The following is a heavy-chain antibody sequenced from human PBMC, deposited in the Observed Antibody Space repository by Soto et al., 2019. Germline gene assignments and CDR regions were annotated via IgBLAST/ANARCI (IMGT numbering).Heavy chain of an antibody. CDR2: ISHSGST. V-gene: IGHV4-4*02. J-gene: IGHJ6*02. CDR1: GDSINSSHW. CDR3: ARDYYGMDV. Sequence: PSEPLSLTCAVSGDSINSSHWWNWVRQPPGKGLEWIGQISHSGSTNYNPSLTSRVTISVDKSKNHFSLKLTSVTAADTAVYYCARDYYGMDVWGQGTTVTVSS.